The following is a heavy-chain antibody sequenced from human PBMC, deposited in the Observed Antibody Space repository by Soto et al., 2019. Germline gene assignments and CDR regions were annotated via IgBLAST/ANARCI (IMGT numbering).Heavy chain of an antibody. V-gene: IGHV3-30-3*01. Sequence: QVQLVESGGGVVQPGRSLRLSCEASGFTFSSYAMHWVRQAPGKGLEWVAVISYDGSNKYYADSVKGRFTISRDNSKNTLYLQMNSLRAEDTAVYYCARDPMGRYYGSGSYYVDYWGQGTLVTVSS. CDR2: ISYDGSNK. J-gene: IGHJ4*02. D-gene: IGHD3-10*01. CDR1: GFTFSSYA. CDR3: ARDPMGRYYGSGSYYVDY.